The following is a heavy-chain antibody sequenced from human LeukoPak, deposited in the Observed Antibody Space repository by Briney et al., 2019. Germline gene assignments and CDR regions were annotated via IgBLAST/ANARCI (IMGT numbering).Heavy chain of an antibody. CDR2: ISSSGSTI. J-gene: IGHJ3*02. V-gene: IGHV3-48*03. CDR1: GFTFSSYE. Sequence: PRGSLRLSCAASGFTFSSYEMNWVRQAPGKGLDGVSYISSSGSTIYYADSVKGRFTISRDNSKNTLYLQMNSLRAEGTAVYYCAKLVGSTIPNAFDIWGQGTMVTVSS. CDR3: AKLVGSTIPNAFDI. D-gene: IGHD5/OR15-5a*01.